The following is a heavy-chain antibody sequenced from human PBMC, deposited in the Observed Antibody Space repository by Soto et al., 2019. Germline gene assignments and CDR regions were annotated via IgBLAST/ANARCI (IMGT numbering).Heavy chain of an antibody. CDR3: ARANYYDSSGYYYPI. V-gene: IGHV1-3*01. Sequence: GASVKVSCKXSGYTFTSYAMHWVRQAPGQRLGWMGWINAGNGNTKYSQKFQGRVTITRDTSASTAYMELSSLRSEDTAVYYCARANYYDSSGYYYPIWGQGTMVTVSS. CDR1: GYTFTSYA. D-gene: IGHD3-22*01. CDR2: INAGNGNT. J-gene: IGHJ3*02.